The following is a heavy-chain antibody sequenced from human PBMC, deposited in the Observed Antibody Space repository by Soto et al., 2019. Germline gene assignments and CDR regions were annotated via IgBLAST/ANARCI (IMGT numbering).Heavy chain of an antibody. J-gene: IGHJ4*02. Sequence: EVQLVESGGGLIQPGGSLRLSCAASGFTVSSNDMSWVREAPGKGLEWVSVIYSGGNTYYADSVKGRFTISRDNSKNTLYLQMTRLRAEDTAVYYCARNYYDSGGGFDYWGQGTLVTVSS. CDR2: IYSGGNT. V-gene: IGHV3-53*01. D-gene: IGHD3-22*01. CDR1: GFTVSSND. CDR3: ARNYYDSGGGFDY.